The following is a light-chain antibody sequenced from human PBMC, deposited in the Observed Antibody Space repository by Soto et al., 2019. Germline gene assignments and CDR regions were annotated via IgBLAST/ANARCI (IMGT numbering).Light chain of an antibody. Sequence: DIQRTHSPSSLSSSVVYGVSISCRASQGIKNDLAWYQQKPGKAPKRLIYAVSSLQSEVPSRFSGSGSGTEFTLTISSLQPEDVATYYCLQHHSYPQTFGQGTKVDI. CDR2: AVS. J-gene: IGKJ1*01. CDR1: QGIKND. V-gene: IGKV1-17*01. CDR3: LQHHSYPQT.